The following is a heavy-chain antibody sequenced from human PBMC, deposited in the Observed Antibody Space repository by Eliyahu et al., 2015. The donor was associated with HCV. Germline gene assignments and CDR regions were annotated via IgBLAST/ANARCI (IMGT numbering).Heavy chain of an antibody. D-gene: IGHD2-15*01. CDR2: INPSGGGT. J-gene: IGHJ4*02. Sequence: QVQLVQSGAEVKKPGASVKVSCTASGYXFXRXXIXWARRAPGQGLXWIGIINPSGGGTSYAQKFQGRVTMTRDTSTSTVYMELSSLTSDDTAVYYCSRWGIGRGSCSGGNCLASDYWGQGTLVTVSS. CDR1: GYXFXRXX. CDR3: SRWGIGRGSCSGGNCLASDY. V-gene: IGHV1-46*01.